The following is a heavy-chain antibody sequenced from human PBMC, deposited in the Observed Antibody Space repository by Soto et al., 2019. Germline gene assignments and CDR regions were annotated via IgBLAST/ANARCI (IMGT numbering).Heavy chain of an antibody. CDR1: GFTFSHYP. V-gene: IGHV3-23*01. Sequence: EVVLLESGGGLVQPGGSLRLSCASSGFTFSHYPMSWVRQAPGKGLEWVATISGSGGSTYYPDSVKGRFTVSRDSSLYLLIHSLSAVDSAIYFCAKLRTTVTTSFDSWGQGALVTVSS. CDR2: ISGSGGST. D-gene: IGHD4-17*01. CDR3: AKLRTTVTTSFDS. J-gene: IGHJ4*02.